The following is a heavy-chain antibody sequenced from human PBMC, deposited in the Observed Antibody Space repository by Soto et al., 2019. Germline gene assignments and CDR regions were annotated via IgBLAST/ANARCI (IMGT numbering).Heavy chain of an antibody. CDR2: IYYSGST. D-gene: IGHD4-17*01. Sequence: QVQLQESGPGLVKPSETLSLTCTVSGGSISSYYWSWIRQPPGKGLEWIGYIYYSGSTNYNPSLKSRVTISVDTSKNQFSLKLSSVTAADTAVYYCARDLAGGDYFDYWGQGTLVTVSS. J-gene: IGHJ4*02. CDR3: ARDLAGGDYFDY. V-gene: IGHV4-59*01. CDR1: GGSISSYY.